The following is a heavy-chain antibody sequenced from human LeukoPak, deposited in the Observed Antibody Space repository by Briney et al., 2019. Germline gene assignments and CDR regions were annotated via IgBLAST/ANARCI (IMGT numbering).Heavy chain of an antibody. CDR3: ARGPFIYCSGGSCYSEVYYYYYMDV. D-gene: IGHD2-15*01. CDR1: GYTFTSYY. J-gene: IGHJ6*03. CDR2: MNPNSGNT. Sequence: ASVKVSCKASGYTFTSYYMHWVRQAPGQGLEWMGWMNPNSGNTGYAQKFQGRVTMTRNTSISTAYMELSSLRSEDTAVYYCARGPFIYCSGGSCYSEVYYYYYMDVWGKGTTVTVSS. V-gene: IGHV1-8*02.